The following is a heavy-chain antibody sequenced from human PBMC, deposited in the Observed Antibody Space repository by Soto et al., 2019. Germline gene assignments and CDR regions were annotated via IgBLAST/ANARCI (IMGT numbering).Heavy chain of an antibody. J-gene: IGHJ4*02. Sequence: TGGSLRLSCAASGFTFSSYGMHWVRQAPGKGLEWVAVISYDGSNKYYADSVKGRFTISRDNSKNTLYLQMNSLRAEDTAVYYCAKGPQDITWYYYDSSGYYPPDYWGQGTLVTVSS. D-gene: IGHD3-22*01. CDR1: GFTFSSYG. V-gene: IGHV3-30*18. CDR3: AKGPQDITWYYYDSSGYYPPDY. CDR2: ISYDGSNK.